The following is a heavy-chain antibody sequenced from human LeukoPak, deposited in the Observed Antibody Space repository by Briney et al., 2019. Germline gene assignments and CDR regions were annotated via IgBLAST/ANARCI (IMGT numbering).Heavy chain of an antibody. D-gene: IGHD6-19*01. J-gene: IGHJ3*02. CDR3: ARVGGAVAGTGGAFDI. CDR2: IYHSGST. CDR1: GGSISSSNW. Sequence: SETLSLTCAVSGGSISSSNWWSWVRQPPGKGLEWIGEIYHSGSTNYNPSLKSRVTISVDKSKNQFSLKLSSVTAADTAVYYCARVGGAVAGTGGAFDIWGQGTMVTVSS. V-gene: IGHV4-4*02.